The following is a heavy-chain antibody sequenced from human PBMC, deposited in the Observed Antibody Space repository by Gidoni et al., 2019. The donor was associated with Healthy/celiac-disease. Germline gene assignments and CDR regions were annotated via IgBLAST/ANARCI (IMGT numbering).Heavy chain of an antibody. CDR3: ASIAARIPFDY. J-gene: IGHJ4*02. CDR2: IYYSGST. Sequence: QLQLQESGPGLVKPSETLSLTCTVSGGSISSSSYYWGWIRQPPGKGLEWIGSIYYSGSTYYNPSLKSRVTISVDTSKNQFSLKLSSVTAADTAVYYCASIAARIPFDYWGQGTLVTVSS. CDR1: GGSISSSSYY. V-gene: IGHV4-39*01. D-gene: IGHD6-6*01.